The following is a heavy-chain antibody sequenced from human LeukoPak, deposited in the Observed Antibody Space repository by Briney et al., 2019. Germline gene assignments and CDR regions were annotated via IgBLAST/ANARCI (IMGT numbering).Heavy chain of an antibody. CDR3: ARDGSKDDFPDY. CDR1: GFTFSSYG. CDR2: IWYDGSNK. V-gene: IGHV3-33*01. Sequence: GGPLRLSCAASGFTFSSYGMHWVRQAPGKGLEWVAVIWYDGSNKYYADSVKGRFTISRDNSKNTLYLQMNSLRAEDTAVYYCARDGSKDDFPDYWGQGTLVTVSS. D-gene: IGHD3-3*01. J-gene: IGHJ4*02.